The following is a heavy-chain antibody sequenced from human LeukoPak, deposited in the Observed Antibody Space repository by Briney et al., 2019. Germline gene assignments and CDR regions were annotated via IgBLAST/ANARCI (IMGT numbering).Heavy chain of an antibody. D-gene: IGHD4-17*01. CDR3: ARDFGGYLRRSSLVY. Sequence: GGSLRLSCAASGFTSSSYAMSWVRQAPGKGLEWVSAMSGSGGSTYYADSVKGRFAISRDNSKNTLYLQMNSLRAEDTAVYYCARDFGGYLRRSSLVYWGQGTLVTASS. CDR1: GFTSSSYA. CDR2: MSGSGGST. J-gene: IGHJ4*02. V-gene: IGHV3-23*01.